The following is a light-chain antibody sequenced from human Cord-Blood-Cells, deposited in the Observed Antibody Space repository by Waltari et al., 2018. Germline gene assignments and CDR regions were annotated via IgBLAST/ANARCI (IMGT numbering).Light chain of an antibody. CDR2: EGS. V-gene: IGLV2-23*01. J-gene: IGLJ3*02. CDR1: SSDVGSYNL. CDR3: SSYAGSSTWV. Sequence: QSPLPQPASVSGSPGQSITIPCTGTSSDVGSYNLVSWYQQHPGKAPKLMIYEGSKRPSGVSTRFAGSKSGNTASLTSSGLQDEDEADYYCSSYAGSSTWVFGGGTKLTVL.